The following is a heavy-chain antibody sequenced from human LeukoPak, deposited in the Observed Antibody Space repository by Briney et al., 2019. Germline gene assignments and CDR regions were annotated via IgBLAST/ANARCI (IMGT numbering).Heavy chain of an antibody. J-gene: IGHJ4*02. CDR3: VRSGVVLQTGFDF. CDR1: GGPIMTAPYY. V-gene: IGHV4-39*07. Sequence: SETLSLTCAVSGGPIMTAPYYWAWTGHPPGKALGWLGSVFHDGTTYYSPSLKSRVTVSADTSRNRFSLSLTSSSAADTAVYYCVRSGVVLQTGFDFWGQGALVTVSS. D-gene: IGHD3-16*01. CDR2: VFHDGTT.